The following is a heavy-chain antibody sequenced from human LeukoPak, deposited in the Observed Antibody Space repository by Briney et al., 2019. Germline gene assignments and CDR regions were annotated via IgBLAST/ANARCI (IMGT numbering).Heavy chain of an antibody. D-gene: IGHD3-9*01. CDR1: GYTFTSYG. CDR3: ARGINYDLLTGYSEGFDF. CDR2: ISAYNGKT. J-gene: IGHJ4*02. V-gene: IGHV1-18*01. Sequence: GASVKVSCKASGYTFTSYGISWVRQAPGQGLEWMGWISAYNGKTNYAQNFQTRVTMTTDTSTNTAYMELRSLRSDDTAVYYCARGINYDLLTGYSEGFDFWGQGTPVTVSS.